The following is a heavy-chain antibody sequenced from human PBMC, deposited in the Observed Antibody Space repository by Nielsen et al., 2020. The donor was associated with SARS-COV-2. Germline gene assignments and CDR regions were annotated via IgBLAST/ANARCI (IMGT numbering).Heavy chain of an antibody. CDR1: GFSLSTPGMC. J-gene: IGHJ4*02. Sequence: SGPTLVKPTQTLTLTCTFSGFSLSTPGMCVSWIRQSPGMVLEWLARVDWDDDTYYSPSLKTRLTISKDTSKNQVVLTMTNMDPVDTATYYCARAQNEYFDYWGQGTLVTVSS. V-gene: IGHV2-70*11. CDR2: VDWDDDT. CDR3: ARAQNEYFDY. D-gene: IGHD1-1*01.